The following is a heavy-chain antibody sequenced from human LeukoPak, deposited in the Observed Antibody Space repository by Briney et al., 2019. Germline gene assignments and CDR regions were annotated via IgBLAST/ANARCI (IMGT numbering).Heavy chain of an antibody. V-gene: IGHV1-46*01. D-gene: IGHD2-15*01. CDR1: GYTFTRYY. CDR3: ARRLGCSGGSCYSRNWFDP. Sequence: ASVKVSCKASGYTFTRYYMHWVRQAPGQGLEWMGIINPSGGRTTYAQKFQGRVTMTRDMSTSTVYMEMSSVRSEDTAVYYCARRLGCSGGSCYSRNWFDPWGQGTLVTVSS. CDR2: INPSGGRT. J-gene: IGHJ5*02.